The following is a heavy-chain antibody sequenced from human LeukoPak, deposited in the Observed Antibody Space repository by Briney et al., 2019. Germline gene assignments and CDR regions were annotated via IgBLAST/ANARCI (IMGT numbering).Heavy chain of an antibody. J-gene: IGHJ4*02. CDR2: IYYSGST. D-gene: IGHD6-13*01. CDR3: ARGSRYSRH. V-gene: IGHV4-39*07. CDR1: GGSISSSSYY. Sequence: TSETLSLTCTVSGGSISSSSYYWGWIRQPPGKGLEWIGSIYYSGSTYYNPSLKSRVTISVDTSKNQFSLKLSSVTAADTAVYYCARGSRYSRHWGQGTLVTVSS.